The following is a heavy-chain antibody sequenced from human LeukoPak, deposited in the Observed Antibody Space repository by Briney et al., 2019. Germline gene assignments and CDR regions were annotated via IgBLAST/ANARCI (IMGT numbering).Heavy chain of an antibody. Sequence: SQTLSLTCTVSGGSISSGGYYWSWIRQHPGKGLEWIGYIYYSGSTYYNPSLKSRVTISVDTSKNQFSLKLGSVTAADTAVYYCAREGTTYYYGSGTPGFDYWGQGTLVTVSS. V-gene: IGHV4-31*03. CDR1: GGSISSGGYY. CDR3: AREGTTYYYGSGTPGFDY. J-gene: IGHJ4*02. CDR2: IYYSGST. D-gene: IGHD3-10*01.